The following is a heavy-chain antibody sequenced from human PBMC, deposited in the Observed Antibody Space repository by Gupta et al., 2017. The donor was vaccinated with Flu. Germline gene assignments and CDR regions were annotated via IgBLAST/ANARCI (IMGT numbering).Heavy chain of an antibody. CDR2: INEIGTT. CDR3: ARKGPDLSIATNN. CDR1: FSGYY. V-gene: IGHV4-34*01. J-gene: IGHJ4*02. Sequence: FSGYYWTWIRQPPAKGLEWIGEINEIGTTNYNPSLRSRLIISVDTSKNQVSLTLLSVTAADTAMYYCARKGPDLSIATNNWGQGTLVTVSS. D-gene: IGHD6-6*01.